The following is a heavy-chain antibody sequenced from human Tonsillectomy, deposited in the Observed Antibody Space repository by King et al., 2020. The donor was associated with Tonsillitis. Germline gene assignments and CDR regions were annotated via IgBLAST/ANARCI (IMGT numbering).Heavy chain of an antibody. CDR1: GYTLTELS. V-gene: IGHV1-24*01. D-gene: IGHD4-23*01. J-gene: IGHJ4*02. CDR2: FDPEDGET. CDR3: ATRMGGRGGNSWYLGIGNDY. Sequence: QLVQSGAEVKKPGASVKVSCKVSGYTLTELSMHWVRQAPGKGLEWMGGFDPEDGETIYAQKFQGRVTMTEDTSTDTAYMELSSLRSEDTAVYYCATRMGGRGGNSWYLGIGNDYWGQGTLVTVSS.